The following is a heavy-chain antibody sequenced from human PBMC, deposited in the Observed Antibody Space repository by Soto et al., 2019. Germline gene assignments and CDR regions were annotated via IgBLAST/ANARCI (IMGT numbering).Heavy chain of an antibody. D-gene: IGHD1-26*01. Sequence: VQLMESGGGVVQPGRSLRLSCAASGFTFSSYGMHWVRQAPGKGLEWVAVISYDGSNKYYADSVKGRFTISRDNSKNTLYLQMNSLRAEDTAVYYCAKGGREWELQSAEYFQHWGQGTLVTVSS. CDR1: GFTFSSYG. J-gene: IGHJ1*01. CDR3: AKGGREWELQSAEYFQH. CDR2: ISYDGSNK. V-gene: IGHV3-30*18.